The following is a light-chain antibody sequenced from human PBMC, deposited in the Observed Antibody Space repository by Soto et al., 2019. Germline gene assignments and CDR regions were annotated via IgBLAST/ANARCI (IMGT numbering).Light chain of an antibody. CDR2: GAS. CDR1: QSVSSN. Sequence: EIVMTQSPATLSVSPGERATLSCRASQSVSSNLAWYQQKPGQAPRLLIYGASTRATGIPARFSGSGSGTEFTLTISRRQSEDFAVYYCQQENKWPPDTLGQETKLQIK. J-gene: IGKJ2*01. CDR3: QQENKWPPDT. V-gene: IGKV3-15*01.